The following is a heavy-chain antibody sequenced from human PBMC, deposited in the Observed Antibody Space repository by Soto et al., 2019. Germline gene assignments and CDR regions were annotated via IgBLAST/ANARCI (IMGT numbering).Heavy chain of an antibody. CDR3: ARALSGVWSGYDR. CDR2: IYSSGST. J-gene: IGHJ5*02. V-gene: IGHV4-59*01. Sequence: QVQLQESGPGLVKPSETLSLTCTVSGGSISSYYWSWIRQPPGKGLEWIGYIYSSGSTNYNPSLKSRLTISVDTSHNQFSLKLSSVTAAETAVYYCARALSGVWSGYDRWGQGTLVTVSS. CDR1: GGSISSYY. D-gene: IGHD3-3*01.